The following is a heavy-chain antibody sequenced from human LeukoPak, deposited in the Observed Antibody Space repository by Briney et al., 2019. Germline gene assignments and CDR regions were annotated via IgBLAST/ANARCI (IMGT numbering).Heavy chain of an antibody. CDR2: MNPNSGNT. V-gene: IGHV1-8*01. CDR1: GYTFTSYD. Sequence: ASVKVSCKASGYTFTSYDINWVRQATGQGLEWMGWMNPNSGNTGYAQKFQGRVTMTRNTSISTAYMELSSLRSEDTAVYYCVSGIYYYDSSGYLDAFDIWGQGTMVTVSS. D-gene: IGHD3-22*01. J-gene: IGHJ3*02. CDR3: VSGIYYYDSSGYLDAFDI.